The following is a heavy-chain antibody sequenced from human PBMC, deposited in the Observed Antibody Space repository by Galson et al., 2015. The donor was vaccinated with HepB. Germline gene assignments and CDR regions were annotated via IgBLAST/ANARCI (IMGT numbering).Heavy chain of an antibody. J-gene: IGHJ3*02. D-gene: IGHD3-22*01. CDR2: MNPNRGNT. CDR3: AFGGLIYYYDSSGYYYAHSDAFDI. V-gene: IGHV1-8*01. Sequence: SVKVSCKASGYTFTRYDINWVRQATGQGLEWMGWMNPNRGNTGYAQKFQGRVTMTRNTSISTAYMELSSLRSEDTAVYYCAFGGLIYYYDSSGYYYAHSDAFDIWGQGTMVTVSS. CDR1: GYTFTRYD.